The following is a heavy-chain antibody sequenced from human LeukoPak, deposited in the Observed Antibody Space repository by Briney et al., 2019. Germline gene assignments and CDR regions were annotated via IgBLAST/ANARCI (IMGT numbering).Heavy chain of an antibody. CDR1: GYTFTSYG. CDR2: ISAYNGNT. V-gene: IGHV1-18*01. D-gene: IGHD5-24*01. Sequence: ASVKVSCKASGYTFTSYGISWVRQAPGQGLEWMGWISAYNGNTNYAQKLQGRVTMTTDTSTSTAYMELSSLRSEDTAVYYCARVGRRLQGSRSEYFQHWGQGTLVTVSS. CDR3: ARVGRRLQGSRSEYFQH. J-gene: IGHJ1*01.